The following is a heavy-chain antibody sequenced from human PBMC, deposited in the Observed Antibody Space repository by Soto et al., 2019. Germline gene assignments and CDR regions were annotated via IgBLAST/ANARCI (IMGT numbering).Heavy chain of an antibody. CDR3: AKPPGFNNVVPAYFDY. CDR2: ISASAITT. D-gene: IGHD2-15*01. CDR1: GFTFSAYA. Sequence: HPGGSLRLSCAGSGFTFSAYAMSWVRQALGKGLEWVSSISASAITTYNTDSVRGRFTISRDNSRNTVYLQMNSLRAEDTAVYFCAKPPGFNNVVPAYFDYWGGGTRVTVSS. J-gene: IGHJ4*02. V-gene: IGHV3-23*01.